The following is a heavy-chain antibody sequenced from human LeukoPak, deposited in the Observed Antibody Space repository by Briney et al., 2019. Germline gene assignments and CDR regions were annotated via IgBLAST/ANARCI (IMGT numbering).Heavy chain of an antibody. CDR1: GYTFTDYY. CDR2: LNPNSGGT. V-gene: IGHV1-2*02. J-gene: IGHJ3*02. Sequence: AAVKVSCKASGYTFTDYYLHCGRQPPGQGLEWMGWLNPNSGGTTFAQNFQARVKKTRETSITTAYMGLSTLRSDDTAVYYCARYCPTSCNAGDTFDICG. CDR3: ARYCPTSCNAGDTFDI. D-gene: IGHD2/OR15-2a*01.